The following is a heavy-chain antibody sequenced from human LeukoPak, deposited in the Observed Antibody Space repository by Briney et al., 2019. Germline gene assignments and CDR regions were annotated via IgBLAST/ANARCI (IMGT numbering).Heavy chain of an antibody. Sequence: ASVKVSCKASGYTFTGYYMHWVRQAPGQGLEWMGWINPNSGGTNYAQKFQGRGTMTRDTSISTAHMELSRLRTDDTAVYYCARALRTYMDVWGKGTTVTVSS. D-gene: IGHD5/OR15-5a*01. J-gene: IGHJ6*03. CDR1: GYTFTGYY. V-gene: IGHV1-2*02. CDR2: INPNSGGT. CDR3: ARALRTYMDV.